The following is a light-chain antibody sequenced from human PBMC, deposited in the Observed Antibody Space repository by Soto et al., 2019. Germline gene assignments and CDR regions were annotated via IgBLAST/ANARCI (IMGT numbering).Light chain of an antibody. CDR2: TNN. J-gene: IGLJ3*02. CDR3: ATWDDSLNGPV. Sequence: QSVLTQPPSASGTPGQRVTISCSGSSSNIGSNAVNWYQQVPGMAPKLLIYTNNQRPSGVPDRFSGSKSGTSASLAISGLHSEHESDYYCATWDDSLNGPVFGGGTKLTVL. CDR1: SSNIGSNA. V-gene: IGLV1-44*01.